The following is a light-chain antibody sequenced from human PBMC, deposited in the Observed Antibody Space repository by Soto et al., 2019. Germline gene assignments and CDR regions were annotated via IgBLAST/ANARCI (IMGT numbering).Light chain of an antibody. CDR1: SSDVGTYNY. V-gene: IGLV2-11*01. CDR2: DVT. J-gene: IGLJ1*01. Sequence: QSALTQPRSVSGSPGQSVTISCTGTSSDVGTYNYVSWYQQHPGKAPKLIIYDVTKWPSGVPDRFSGSKSGSTASLTISGLQAEDEADYYCCSYAGSYTHVFGTGTKLTVL. CDR3: CSYAGSYTHV.